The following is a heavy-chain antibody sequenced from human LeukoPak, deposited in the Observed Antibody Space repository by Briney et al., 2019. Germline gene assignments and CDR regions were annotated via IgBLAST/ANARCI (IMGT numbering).Heavy chain of an antibody. CDR1: GFTVSSNY. D-gene: IGHD2-15*01. J-gene: IGHJ4*02. CDR3: ARSTSGGSFSFDY. V-gene: IGHV3-21*01. CDR2: ISSSSSYI. Sequence: PGGSLRLSCVGSGFTVSSNYMNWVRQAPGKGLEWVSSISSSSSYIYYADSVKGRFTISRDNAKNSLYLQMNSLRAEDTAVYYCARSTSGGSFSFDYWGQGTLVTVSS.